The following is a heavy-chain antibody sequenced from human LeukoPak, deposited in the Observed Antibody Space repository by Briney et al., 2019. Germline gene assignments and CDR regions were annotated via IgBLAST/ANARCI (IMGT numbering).Heavy chain of an antibody. V-gene: IGHV3-43*02. J-gene: IGHJ3*02. CDR1: GFTFDDHA. CDR2: IGNDGST. D-gene: IGHD3-10*01. CDR3: ASQTKYYYGSGSYWTAFDI. Sequence: PGGSLRLSRAASGFTFDDHAMHWVRQAPGKGLEWVSLIGNDGSTKYADSVKGRFTISRGSSKNSLYLEMHSLGTEDTALYYCASQTKYYYGSGSYWTAFDIWGQGTMVTVSS.